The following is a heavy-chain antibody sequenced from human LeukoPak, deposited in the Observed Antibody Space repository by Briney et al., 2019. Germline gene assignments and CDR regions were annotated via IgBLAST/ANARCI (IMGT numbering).Heavy chain of an antibody. CDR3: ARATYRTSDAFDI. CDR1: GFTSSSYW. CDR2: IKQDGSEK. J-gene: IGHJ3*02. V-gene: IGHV3-7*01. D-gene: IGHD2-2*01. Sequence: GGSLRLSCAASGFTSSSYWMSWVRQAPGKGLEWVANIKQDGSEKYYVDSVKGRFTISRDNAKNSLYLQMNSLRAEDTAVYYCARATYRTSDAFDIWGQGTMVTVSS.